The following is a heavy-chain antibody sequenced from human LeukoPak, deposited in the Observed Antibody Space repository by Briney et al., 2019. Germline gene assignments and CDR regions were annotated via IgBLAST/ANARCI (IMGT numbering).Heavy chain of an antibody. J-gene: IGHJ4*02. CDR3: AKDTFAAGFDY. D-gene: IGHD6-13*01. CDR2: ISYDGSNK. V-gene: IGHV3-30*18. Sequence: GGSLRLSCAASGFTFSSYWMNWVRQAPGKGLEWVAVISYDGSNKYCADSVKGRFTISRDNSKNTLYLQMNSLRAEDTAVYYCAKDTFAAGFDYWGQGTLVTVSS. CDR1: GFTFSSYW.